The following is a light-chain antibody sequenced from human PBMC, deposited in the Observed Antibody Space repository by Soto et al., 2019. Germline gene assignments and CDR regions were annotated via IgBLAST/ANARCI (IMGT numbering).Light chain of an antibody. CDR1: QSISSY. Sequence: DIQMTQSPSPLSASVGDRVTITCRASQSISSYLNWYQQKPGKAPKLLIYAASSLQRGVPSRFSGSGSGTDFTLTISSLQPEDFATYYCQQSYSTPLTFGGGTKVEIK. CDR3: QQSYSTPLT. V-gene: IGKV1-39*01. CDR2: AAS. J-gene: IGKJ4*01.